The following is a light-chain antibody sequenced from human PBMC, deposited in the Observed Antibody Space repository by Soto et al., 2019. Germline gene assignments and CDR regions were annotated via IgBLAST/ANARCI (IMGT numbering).Light chain of an antibody. CDR3: QLRSNRPIA. V-gene: IGKV3-11*01. Sequence: EIVMTQSPGTLSLSPGERATLSCRASHSVSSSYLAWYQQKPGQAPRLLIYDASNRATGVPARFSGSGSGTDFTLTISCLQPEDFAVYFCQLRSNRPIAFGPGTKVDI. CDR2: DAS. J-gene: IGKJ3*01. CDR1: HSVSSSY.